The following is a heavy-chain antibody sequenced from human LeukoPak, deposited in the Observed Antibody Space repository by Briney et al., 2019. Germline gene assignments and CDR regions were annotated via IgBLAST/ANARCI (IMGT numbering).Heavy chain of an antibody. Sequence: SETLSLTGTVSGGSISSYLWSWIRQPPGKGLEWIGYLYYSGTTNFSPSLKSRVSISLDTSKNQFSLKLSSVTAADTAVYYCARSISARSPPYGMDVWGQGITVTVSS. V-gene: IGHV4-59*08. CDR2: LYYSGTT. CDR3: ARSISARSPPYGMDV. D-gene: IGHD6-6*01. J-gene: IGHJ6*02. CDR1: GGSISSYL.